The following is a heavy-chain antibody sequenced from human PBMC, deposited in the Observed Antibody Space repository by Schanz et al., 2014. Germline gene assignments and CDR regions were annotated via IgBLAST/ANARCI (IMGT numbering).Heavy chain of an antibody. J-gene: IGHJ3*02. CDR3: AKNIIATALAYDI. CDR2: INVYNVSP. D-gene: IGHD6-13*01. Sequence: QVQLVQSGSEVKKPGASVKVSCKASGYTFPSYGISWVRQAPGQGLEWMGWINVYNVSPKFSKTFQDRVTLTTDTSPRTALMGLRSLRSDDTAVYYLAKNIIATALAYDIGGQGTMVTVSS. V-gene: IGHV1-18*04. CDR1: GYTFPSYG.